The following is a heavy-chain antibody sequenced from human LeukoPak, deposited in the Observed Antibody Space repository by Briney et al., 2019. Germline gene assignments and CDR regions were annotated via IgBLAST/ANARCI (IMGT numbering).Heavy chain of an antibody. D-gene: IGHD3-16*01. CDR2: ISSSGSTI. J-gene: IGHJ3*02. CDR1: GFTFSDYY. Sequence: GGSLRLSCAASGFTFSDYYMSWIRQAPGKGLEWVSYISSSGSTIYYADSVKGRFTISRDNAKNSPYLQMNGLRAEDTAVYYCARAMSAWGVAFDIWGQGTMVTVSS. CDR3: ARAMSAWGVAFDI. V-gene: IGHV3-11*04.